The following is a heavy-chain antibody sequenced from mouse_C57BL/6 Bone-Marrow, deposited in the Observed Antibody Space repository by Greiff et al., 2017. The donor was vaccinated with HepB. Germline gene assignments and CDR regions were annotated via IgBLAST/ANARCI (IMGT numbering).Heavy chain of an antibody. J-gene: IGHJ2*01. CDR2: ISYDGSN. CDR1: GYSITSGYY. Sequence: EVKLQESGPGLVKPSQSLSLTCSVTGYSITSGYYWNWIRQFPGNKLEWMGYISYDGSNNYNPSLKNRISITRDTSKNQFFLKLNSVTTEYTATYYCARTTGYWGQGTTLTVSS. CDR3: ARTTGY. D-gene: IGHD1-1*01. V-gene: IGHV3-6*01.